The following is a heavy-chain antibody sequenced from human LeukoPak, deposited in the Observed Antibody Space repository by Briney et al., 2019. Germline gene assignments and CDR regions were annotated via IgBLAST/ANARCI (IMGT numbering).Heavy chain of an antibody. CDR3: ARESCSGGSCPIDY. Sequence: SETLSLTCTVSGGSISSYYWSWIRQPPGKGLEWSGYIYYSGSTHYNPSLKSRVTISVDTSKNQFSLKLSSVTAADTAVYYCARESCSGGSCPIDYWGQGTLVTVSS. J-gene: IGHJ4*02. CDR2: IYYSGST. V-gene: IGHV4-59*01. CDR1: GGSISSYY. D-gene: IGHD2-15*01.